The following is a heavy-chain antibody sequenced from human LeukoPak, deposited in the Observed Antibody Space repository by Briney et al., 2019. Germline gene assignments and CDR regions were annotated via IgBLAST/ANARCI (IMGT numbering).Heavy chain of an antibody. J-gene: IGHJ4*02. CDR3: ATGFNYYDSSGLHDY. D-gene: IGHD3-22*01. CDR2: IYSGGST. CDR1: GFTVSSNY. Sequence: GGSLRLSCAASGFTVSSNYMSWVRQAPGKGLEWVSVIYSGGSTYYADSVKGRFTISRDNSKNTLYLQMNSLRADDTAVYYCATGFNYYDSSGLHDYWGQGTMVTVSS. V-gene: IGHV3-53*01.